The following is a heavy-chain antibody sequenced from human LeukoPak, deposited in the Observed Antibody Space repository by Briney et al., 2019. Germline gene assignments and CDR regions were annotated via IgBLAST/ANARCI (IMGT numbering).Heavy chain of an antibody. V-gene: IGHV3-21*01. D-gene: IGHD3-3*01. CDR1: GFTFSSYS. J-gene: IGHJ4*02. CDR3: ASAPITIFGVVRPDY. Sequence: GGSLRLSCAASGFTFSSYSMNWVRQAPGKGLEWVSSISSSSSYIYYADSVKGRFTISRDNAKNSLYLQMNGLGAEDTAVYYCASAPITIFGVVRPDYWGQGTLVTVSS. CDR2: ISSSSSYI.